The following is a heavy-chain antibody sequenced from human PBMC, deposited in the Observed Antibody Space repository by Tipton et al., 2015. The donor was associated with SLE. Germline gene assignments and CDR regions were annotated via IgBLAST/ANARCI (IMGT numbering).Heavy chain of an antibody. Sequence: TLSLTCSVSVASISKYHWNWFRQPAGKGLEWIGRIYTSANSNYNPFLESRVTLSLDTSKNRFSLRLNSVTAADTAVYYCAQAHDYWGQGILVTVSS. V-gene: IGHV4-4*07. CDR3: AQAHDY. CDR2: IYTSANS. CDR1: VASISKYH. J-gene: IGHJ4*02.